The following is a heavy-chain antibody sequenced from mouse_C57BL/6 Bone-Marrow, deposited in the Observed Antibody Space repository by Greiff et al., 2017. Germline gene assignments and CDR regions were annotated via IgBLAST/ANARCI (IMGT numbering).Heavy chain of an antibody. V-gene: IGHV3-6*01. CDR2: ISYDGSN. J-gene: IGHJ4*01. D-gene: IGHD1-1*01. CDR1: GYSITSGYY. CDR3: ARGYYGSPYYYAMDY. Sequence: VQLKESGPGLVKPSQSLSLTCSVTGYSITSGYYWNWIRQFPGNKLEWMGYISYDGSNNYNPSLKNRISITRDTSKNQFFLKLNSVTTEDTATYYCARGYYGSPYYYAMDYWGQGTSVTVSS.